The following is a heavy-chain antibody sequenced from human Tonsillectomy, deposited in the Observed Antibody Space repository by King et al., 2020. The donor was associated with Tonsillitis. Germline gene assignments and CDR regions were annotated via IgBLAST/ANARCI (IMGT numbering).Heavy chain of an antibody. CDR3: ARSFYSASYWYVDL. Sequence: VTLKESGPALVKPTQTLTLSCTFSGFSLTTSGVCVSWIRQPPGKALEWLALIDWDDDKYYSTSLKTRLTISKDTSKNLVVLTMTNMDPVDTATYYCARSFYSASYWYVDLWGRGTLVTVSS. J-gene: IGHJ2*01. D-gene: IGHD1-26*01. CDR2: IDWDDDK. CDR1: GFSLTTSGVC. V-gene: IGHV2-70*01.